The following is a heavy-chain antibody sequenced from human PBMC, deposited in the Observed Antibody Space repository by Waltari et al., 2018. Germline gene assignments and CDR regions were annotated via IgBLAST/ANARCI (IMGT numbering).Heavy chain of an antibody. CDR3: AKEMGSSGRAGWFDP. CDR1: GSH. V-gene: IGHV3-30-3*02. CDR2: ISHDGNSK. J-gene: IGHJ5*02. D-gene: IGHD6-19*01. Sequence: VQPVESGGGVVQPGRSRSLSCATPGSHTPWVRQAPGKGLEWVAAISHDGNSKYYADSVKGRFTVSRDNSRNTVYLQMDSLTVEDTAVYHCAKEMGSSGRAGWFDPWGQGTLVTVSS.